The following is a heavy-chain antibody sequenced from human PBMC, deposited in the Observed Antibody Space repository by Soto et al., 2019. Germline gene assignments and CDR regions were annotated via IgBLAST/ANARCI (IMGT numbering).Heavy chain of an antibody. V-gene: IGHV4-30-4*02. J-gene: IGHJ2*01. CDR3: FFQAEDGIRDVRSVSAFLLNRSSDL. Sequence: KGLELIGYIYYSGSTYYNPSLKSRVTISVDTSKKQFSLKLSSVTAADTAVYFFFFQAEDGIRDVRSVSAFLLNRSSDL. CDR2: IYYSGST. D-gene: IGHD3-10*02.